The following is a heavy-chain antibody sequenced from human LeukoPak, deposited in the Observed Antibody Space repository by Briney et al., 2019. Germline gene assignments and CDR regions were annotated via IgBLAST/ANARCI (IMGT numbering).Heavy chain of an antibody. CDR3: AKGVITMVRGAIDY. V-gene: IGHV3-9*01. CDR2: ISWNSGIV. Sequence: PGGTLRLCCAASGYHFYDYAMHWVRRAPGKGLEWVSGISWNSGIVGYADSVKGRFTISRDNAKNSLYLQMNSLRAEDTALYYCAKGVITMVRGAIDYWGQGTLVTVSS. J-gene: IGHJ4*02. CDR1: GYHFYDYA. D-gene: IGHD3-10*01.